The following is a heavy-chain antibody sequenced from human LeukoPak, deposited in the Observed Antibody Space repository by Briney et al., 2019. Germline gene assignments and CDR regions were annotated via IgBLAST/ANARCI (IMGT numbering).Heavy chain of an antibody. D-gene: IGHD1/OR15-1a*01. CDR3: ARDSNWNNGGFDY. J-gene: IGHJ4*02. CDR1: GFTFSGSG. Sequence: GESLRLSCAASGFTFSGSGMHWVRQAPGKGLEWVAFIRYHGSDKYYADSVKGRFTISRDNVKNTLHLQMSSLRAEDTAVYYCARDSNWNNGGFDYWGQGTLVTVSA. CDR2: IRYHGSDK. V-gene: IGHV3-30*02.